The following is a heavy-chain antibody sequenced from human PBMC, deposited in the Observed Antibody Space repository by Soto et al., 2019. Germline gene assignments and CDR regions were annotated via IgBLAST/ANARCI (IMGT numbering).Heavy chain of an antibody. CDR3: ARDGRQQLALDY. CDR2: ISAYNGNT. J-gene: IGHJ4*02. D-gene: IGHD6-13*01. CDR1: GYTFTSYG. V-gene: IGHV1-18*01. Sequence: ASVKVSCKASGYTFTSYGISWMRQAPGQGLEWMGWISAYNGNTNYAQKLQGRVTMTTDTSTNTAYMELRSLRSDDTAVYYCARDGRQQLALDYWGQGTLVTVSS.